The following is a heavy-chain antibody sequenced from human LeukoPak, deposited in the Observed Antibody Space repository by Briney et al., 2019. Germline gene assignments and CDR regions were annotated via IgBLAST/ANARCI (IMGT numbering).Heavy chain of an antibody. V-gene: IGHV4-59*01. Sequence: SETLSLTCTVSGASISNFYWSWIRQPPGKGLEWIGDISYSGSTNYNPSLKSRVTISVDTSKNHFSLKLRSVPAADTAVYYCARLHCSSPSCHRNWFDPWGQGTLVTVSS. CDR3: ARLHCSSPSCHRNWFDP. CDR1: GASISNFY. J-gene: IGHJ5*02. CDR2: ISYSGST. D-gene: IGHD2-2*01.